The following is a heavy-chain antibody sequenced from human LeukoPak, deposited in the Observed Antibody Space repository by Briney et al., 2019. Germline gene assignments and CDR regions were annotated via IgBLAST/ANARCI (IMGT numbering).Heavy chain of an antibody. D-gene: IGHD3-3*01. V-gene: IGHV1-2*02. CDR3: ARGSSGYDFWSGYYKRDYYYMDV. J-gene: IGHJ6*03. CDR1: GYTFTGYY. Sequence: ASVKVSCKASGYTFTGYYMHWVRQAPGQGLEWMGWINPNSGGTNYAQKFQGRVTMTRDTSISTAYMELSRLRSDDTAVYYCARGSSGYDFWSGYYKRDYYYMDVWGKGTTVTVSS. CDR2: INPNSGGT.